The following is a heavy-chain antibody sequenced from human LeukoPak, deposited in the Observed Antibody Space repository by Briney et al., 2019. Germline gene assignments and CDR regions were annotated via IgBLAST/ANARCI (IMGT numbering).Heavy chain of an antibody. D-gene: IGHD3-10*01. CDR2: INPNSGGT. Sequence: ASVKVSCKASGHTFTGYYMHWVRQAPGQGLEWMGWINPNSGGTNYAQKFQGRVTMTRDTSISTAYMELSRLRSDDTAVYYCARDPPTMVTQSFDYWGQGTLVTVSS. CDR1: GHTFTGYY. CDR3: ARDPPTMVTQSFDY. J-gene: IGHJ4*02. V-gene: IGHV1-2*02.